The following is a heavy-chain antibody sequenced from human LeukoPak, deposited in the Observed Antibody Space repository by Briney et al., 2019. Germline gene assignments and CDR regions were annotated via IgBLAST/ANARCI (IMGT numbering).Heavy chain of an antibody. CDR3: ARKYCSSTSCLFDY. D-gene: IGHD2-2*01. J-gene: IGHJ4*02. Sequence: GGSLRLSCAASGFTFSSYEMNWVRQAPGKGLEWVSYISTSGSPIYYADSVKGRFTISRDNAKNSLYLQMNSLRAEDTAVYYCARKYCSSTSCLFDYWGQGTLVTVYS. CDR1: GFTFSSYE. V-gene: IGHV3-48*03. CDR2: ISTSGSPI.